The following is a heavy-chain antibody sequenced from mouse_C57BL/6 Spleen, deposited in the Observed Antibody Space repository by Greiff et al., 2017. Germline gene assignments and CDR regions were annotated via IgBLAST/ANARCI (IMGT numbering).Heavy chain of an antibody. CDR3: ARGVYDGYYAWFAY. CDR1: GYAFSSSW. J-gene: IGHJ3*01. CDR2: IYPGDGDT. Sequence: QVQLKESGPELVKPGASVKISCKASGYAFSSSWMNWVKQRPGKGLEWIGRIYPGDGDTNYNGKFKGKATLTADKSSSTAYMQLSSLTSEDSAVFFCARGVYDGYYAWFAYWGQGTLVTVSA. V-gene: IGHV1-82*01. D-gene: IGHD2-3*01.